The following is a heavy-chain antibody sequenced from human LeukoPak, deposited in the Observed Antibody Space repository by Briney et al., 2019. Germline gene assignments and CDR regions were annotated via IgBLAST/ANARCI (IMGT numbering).Heavy chain of an antibody. CDR2: INPSGGST. Sequence: ASVKVSCKASGYTFTSYYMRWVRQAPGQGLEWMGIINPSGGSTSYAQKFQGRVTMTRDMSTSTVYMELSSLRSEDTAVYYCARPSVAYCGGDCGAYDAFDIWGQGTMVTVSS. CDR3: ARPSVAYCGGDCGAYDAFDI. J-gene: IGHJ3*02. D-gene: IGHD2-21*02. V-gene: IGHV1-46*01. CDR1: GYTFTSYY.